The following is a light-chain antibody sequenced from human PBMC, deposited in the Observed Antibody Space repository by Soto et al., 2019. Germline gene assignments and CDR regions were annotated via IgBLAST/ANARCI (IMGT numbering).Light chain of an antibody. CDR1: QSVSSN. CDR2: GAS. Sequence: EIVMTQSPATLSVSPGERATLSCRASQSVSSNLAWYQQKPGQAPRLLIYGASTRATGIPARFSGSGSGTEFTLTISSLQYEDCAVYYCQQYNNWPMYTFGQGTKLEIK. V-gene: IGKV3-15*01. J-gene: IGKJ2*01. CDR3: QQYNNWPMYT.